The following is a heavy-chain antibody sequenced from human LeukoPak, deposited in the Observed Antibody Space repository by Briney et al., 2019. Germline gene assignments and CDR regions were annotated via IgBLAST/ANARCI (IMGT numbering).Heavy chain of an antibody. CDR3: AREGVTTTAFYY. Sequence: SETLSLTCTVSGGSISTYYWSWIRQPAGKGLEWIGRIYTSGSTNYNPSLKSRVTMSVDTSKNQFSLKLSSVTAADTAVYYCAREGVTTTAFYYWGQGTLVTVSS. D-gene: IGHD4-17*01. CDR1: GGSISTYY. CDR2: IYTSGST. J-gene: IGHJ4*02. V-gene: IGHV4-4*07.